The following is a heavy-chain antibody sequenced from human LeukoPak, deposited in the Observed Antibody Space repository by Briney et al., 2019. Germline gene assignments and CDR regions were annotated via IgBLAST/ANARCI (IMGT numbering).Heavy chain of an antibody. V-gene: IGHV1-2*02. D-gene: IGHD5-18*01. J-gene: IGHJ4*02. CDR1: GYTFTGYY. Sequence: ASVKVSCKASGYTFTGYYMHWVRQAPGQGLEWMGWINPNSGGTNYAQKFQGRVTMTRDASISTACMELSRLRSDDTAVYYCAREPDTAMAYFDYWGQGTLVTASS. CDR2: INPNSGGT. CDR3: AREPDTAMAYFDY.